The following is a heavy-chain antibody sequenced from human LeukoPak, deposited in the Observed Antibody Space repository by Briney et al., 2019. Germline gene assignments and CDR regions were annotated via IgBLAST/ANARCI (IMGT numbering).Heavy chain of an antibody. J-gene: IGHJ4*02. V-gene: IGHV4-59*08. Sequence: GSLRLSCAASGFTFSNAWMSWVRQPPGKGLEWIGYMYYSGSTNSNPSLKSRVTISINTSKNQLSLNLASVTAADTAVYYCATSRQWLVLEYWGQGTLVTVSS. CDR2: MYYSGST. CDR1: GFTFSNAW. D-gene: IGHD6-19*01. CDR3: ATSRQWLVLEY.